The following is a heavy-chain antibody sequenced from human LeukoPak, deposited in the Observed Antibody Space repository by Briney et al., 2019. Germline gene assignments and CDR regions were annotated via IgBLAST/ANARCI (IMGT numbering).Heavy chain of an antibody. Sequence: SVKVSCKASEGTFSSYAISWVRQAPGQGLEWMGGIIPIFGTANYAQKFQGRVTITADESTSTAYMELSSLRSEDTAVYYCAGSRDGDDAFDIWGQGTMVTVSS. CDR2: IIPIFGTA. CDR3: AGSRDGDDAFDI. J-gene: IGHJ3*02. CDR1: EGTFSSYA. D-gene: IGHD5-24*01. V-gene: IGHV1-69*13.